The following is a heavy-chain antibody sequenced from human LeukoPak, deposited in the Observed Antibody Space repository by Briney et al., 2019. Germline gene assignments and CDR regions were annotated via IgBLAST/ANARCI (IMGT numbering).Heavy chain of an antibody. Sequence: ASVKVSCKASGYTFTSYGISWVRQAPGQGLEWMGWISAYNGNTNYAQKLQGRVTMTTDTSTSTAYMELRSLRSDDTAVYYCARALRGANYDSSGYTDYWGQGTLVTVSS. D-gene: IGHD3-22*01. J-gene: IGHJ4*02. CDR1: GYTFTSYG. CDR3: ARALRGANYDSSGYTDY. CDR2: ISAYNGNT. V-gene: IGHV1-18*01.